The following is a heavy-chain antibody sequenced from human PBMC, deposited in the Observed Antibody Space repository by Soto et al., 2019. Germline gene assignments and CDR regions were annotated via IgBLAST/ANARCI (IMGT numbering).Heavy chain of an antibody. V-gene: IGHV4-59*01. D-gene: IGHD3-22*01. Sequence: SETLSRTCTVSDGPISNFYWSWIRQPPGKGLEWIGYISSSGNTNYNPSLKSRVSISVDTSKNQFSLNLTSVTAADTAVYYCARAPMVLTRSYFDSWGQGTPVTVSS. CDR2: ISSSGNT. J-gene: IGHJ4*02. CDR3: ARAPMVLTRSYFDS. CDR1: DGPISNFY.